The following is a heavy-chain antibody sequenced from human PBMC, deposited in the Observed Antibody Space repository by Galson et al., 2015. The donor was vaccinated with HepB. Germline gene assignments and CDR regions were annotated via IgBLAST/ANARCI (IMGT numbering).Heavy chain of an antibody. Sequence: SVKVSCKASGYTFTSYYMHWVRQAPGQGLEWMGIINPSGGSTSYAQKFQGRVTMTRDTSTSTVYMELSSLRSEDTAVYYCATAFRYYYDSSGYYYDNWFDPWGQGTPVTVSS. J-gene: IGHJ5*02. V-gene: IGHV1-46*01. D-gene: IGHD3-22*01. CDR1: GYTFTSYY. CDR3: ATAFRYYYDSSGYYYDNWFDP. CDR2: INPSGGST.